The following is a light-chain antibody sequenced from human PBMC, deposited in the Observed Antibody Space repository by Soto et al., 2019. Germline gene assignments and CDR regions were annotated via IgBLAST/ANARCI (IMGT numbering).Light chain of an antibody. J-gene: IGLJ1*01. CDR1: SSDVGSYNL. Sequence: QSVLTXPASVSGSPGQSITISCTGTSSDVGSYNLVSWYQQHPGKAPKLMIYEGSKRPSGVSNRFSGSKSGNTASLTISGLQAEDEADYYCCSYAGSSTPYVFGTGTKVTVL. V-gene: IGLV2-23*01. CDR2: EGS. CDR3: CSYAGSSTPYV.